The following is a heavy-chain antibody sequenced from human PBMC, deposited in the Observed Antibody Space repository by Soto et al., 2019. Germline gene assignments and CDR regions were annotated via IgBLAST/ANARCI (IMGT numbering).Heavy chain of an antibody. CDR2: LFRSVTT. CDR1: GFTFSNYA. Sequence: GGSLRLSCAASGFTFSNYAMSWVRQAPGKGLEWVSTLFRSVTTPYADSVRGRFTISRDNSKNTLYLQMDSLRSDDTAVYYCARDKAADGFDYWGQGTLVTVSS. J-gene: IGHJ4*02. CDR3: ARDKAADGFDY. D-gene: IGHD6-13*01. V-gene: IGHV3-23*01.